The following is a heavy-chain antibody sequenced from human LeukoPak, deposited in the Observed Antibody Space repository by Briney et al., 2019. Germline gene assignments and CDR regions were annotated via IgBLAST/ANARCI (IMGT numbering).Heavy chain of an antibody. CDR3: SKWGNYSHSSGHVVATDDS. CDR2: ITYSGRT. V-gene: IGHV4-59*01. J-gene: IGHJ4*02. CDR1: GGSISIYY. Sequence: KPSETLSLTCTVSGGSISIYYCTWIRQPPGKGLEWIGYITYSGRTDYSPSLKSRATISVDTSWNQFYLKLRSVTAADTAVYYCSKWGNYSHSSGHVVATDDSWGQGTLVTVSS. D-gene: IGHD3-22*01.